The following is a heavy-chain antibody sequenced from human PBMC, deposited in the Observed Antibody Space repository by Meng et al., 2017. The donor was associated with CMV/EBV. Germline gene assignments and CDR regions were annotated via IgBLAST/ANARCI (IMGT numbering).Heavy chain of an antibody. D-gene: IGHD3-10*01. Sequence: SETLSLTCTVSGGSVSSGSYYWSWIRQPPGKGLEWIGYIYYSGSTNYNPSLKSRVTISVDTSKNQFSLKLSSVIAADTAVYYCARDVGGAFDIWGQGTMVTVSS. J-gene: IGHJ3*02. V-gene: IGHV4-61*01. CDR3: ARDVGGAFDI. CDR1: GGSVSSGSYY. CDR2: IYYSGST.